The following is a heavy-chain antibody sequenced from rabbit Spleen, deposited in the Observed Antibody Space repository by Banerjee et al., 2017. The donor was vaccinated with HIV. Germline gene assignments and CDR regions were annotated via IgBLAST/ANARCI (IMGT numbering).Heavy chain of an antibody. D-gene: IGHD4-1*01. J-gene: IGHJ4*01. V-gene: IGHV1S40*01. CDR1: GVSFSGDSY. Sequence: QSLEESGGDLVKPGASLTLTCIASGVSFSGDSYMCWVRQAPGKGLEWIACIDAGSSGFTYFANWAKGRFTISKTSSTTVTLQMNSLTAADTATYFCARSLYWSSGWGDLWGPGTLVTVS. CDR3: ARSLYWSSGWGDL. CDR2: IDAGSSGFT.